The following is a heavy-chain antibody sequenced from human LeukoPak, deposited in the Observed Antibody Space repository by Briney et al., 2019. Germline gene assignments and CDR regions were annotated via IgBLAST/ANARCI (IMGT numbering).Heavy chain of an antibody. CDR1: GGSISSSSYY. J-gene: IGHJ4*02. CDR3: ARKSGYAPDY. D-gene: IGHD5-12*01. CDR2: IYYSGST. V-gene: IGHV4-39*01. Sequence: SETLSLTCTVSGGSISSSSYYWGWIRQPPGKGLEWIGSIYYSGSTYYNPSLKSRVTISVDTSKNQFSLKLSSVTAADTAVYYCARKSGYAPDYWGQGNLVTVSS.